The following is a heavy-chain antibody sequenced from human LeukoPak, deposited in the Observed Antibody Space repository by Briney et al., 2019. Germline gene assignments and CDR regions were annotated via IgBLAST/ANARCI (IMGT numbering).Heavy chain of an antibody. Sequence: ASVKVSRKASGHTFTGCYMHWVRQAPGQGLEWMGWINPNSGGTNYAQKFQGRVTMTRDTSISTAYMELSRLRSDDTAVYYCARTPPTSSYYYYYYMDVWGKGTTVTFSS. J-gene: IGHJ6*03. D-gene: IGHD2-15*01. CDR1: GHTFTGCY. V-gene: IGHV1-2*02. CDR2: INPNSGGT. CDR3: ARTPPTSSYYYYYYMDV.